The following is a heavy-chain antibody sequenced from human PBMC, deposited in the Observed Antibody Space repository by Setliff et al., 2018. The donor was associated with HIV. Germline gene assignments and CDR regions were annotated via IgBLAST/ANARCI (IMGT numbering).Heavy chain of an antibody. CDR3: AKEGSYDYVWRYYYAMDV. CDR2: ISYDGSNK. V-gene: IGHV3-30-3*01. J-gene: IGHJ6*02. Sequence: PGGSLRLSCAASGFTFSSYAMHWVRQAPGKGLEWVAVISYDGSNKYYADSVKGRFTISRDNAKNSLYLQMNSLRAEDTAVYYCAKEGSYDYVWRYYYAMDVWGQGTTVTVSS. CDR1: GFTFSSYA. D-gene: IGHD3-16*01.